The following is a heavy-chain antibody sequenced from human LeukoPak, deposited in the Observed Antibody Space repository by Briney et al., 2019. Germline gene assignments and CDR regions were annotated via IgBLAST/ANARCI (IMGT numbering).Heavy chain of an antibody. CDR2: FTPNSGGT. CDR1: GYTFTFYY. CDR3: ARTWGLASCAGDCLHDAFDI. D-gene: IGHD2-21*02. V-gene: IGHV1-2*02. J-gene: IGHJ3*02. Sequence: GASVKVSCKASGYTFTFYYIHWVRQAPGQGLKWMGWFTPNSGGTNYAQKFQGRVTMTRDTSITTAYMELSRLRSDDTAMYYCARTWGLASCAGDCLHDAFDIWGQGTMVTVSS.